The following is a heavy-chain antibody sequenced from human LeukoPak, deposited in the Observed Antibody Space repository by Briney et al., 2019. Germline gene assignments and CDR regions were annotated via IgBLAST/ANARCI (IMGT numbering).Heavy chain of an antibody. J-gene: IGHJ3*02. CDR2: LSDSGTST. CDR1: GFTFSNYG. V-gene: IGHV3-23*01. Sequence: GGSLRLSCAASGFTFSNYGMSWVRQAPGKGLEWVSALSDSGTSTYYADSVKGRFTISRGNSKNTLHLQMNSLRAEDTAIYYCAKDRLTLDAFDIWGQGTMVTVSS. D-gene: IGHD2-21*02. CDR3: AKDRLTLDAFDI.